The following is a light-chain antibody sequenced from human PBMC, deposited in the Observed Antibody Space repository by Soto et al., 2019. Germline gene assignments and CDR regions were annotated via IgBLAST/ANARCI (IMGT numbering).Light chain of an antibody. J-gene: IGLJ3*02. CDR3: QSYDSSNSNGV. CDR2: EDN. V-gene: IGLV6-57*03. Sequence: NFMLTQPHSVSESPGKTVTISCTRSSGSIASNYVQWYQQRPGSAPTTVIYEDNQRPSGVPDRFSGSIDSSSNSASLTISGLKTEDEADYYCQSYDSSNSNGVFGGGTKLTVL. CDR1: SGSIASNY.